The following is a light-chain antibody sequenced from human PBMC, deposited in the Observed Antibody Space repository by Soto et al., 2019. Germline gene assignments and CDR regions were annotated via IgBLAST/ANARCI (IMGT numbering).Light chain of an antibody. CDR2: GAS. J-gene: IGKJ4*01. CDR3: QQYNNGPLT. Sequence: VVTHSPATLSVSQGETATLSCRAIQSVSSKLAWYQHKPGQAPRLLIYGASTRATGIPARFSGSGSGTEFPLTISSLQSEDFEVYYSQQYNNGPLTFGGGTEVYIK. CDR1: QSVSSK. V-gene: IGKV3-15*01.